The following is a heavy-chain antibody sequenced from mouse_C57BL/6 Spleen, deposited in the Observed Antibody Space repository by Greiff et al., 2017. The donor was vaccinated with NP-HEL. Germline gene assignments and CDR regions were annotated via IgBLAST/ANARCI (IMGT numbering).Heavy chain of an antibody. Sequence: VQLQQSGPELVKPGASVKISCKASGYTFTDYYMNWVKQSHGKSLEWIGDINPNNGGTSYNQKFKGKATLTVDKSSSTAYMELRSLTSEDSAVYYCAREGLLTWFAYWGQGTLVTVSA. D-gene: IGHD2-3*01. CDR1: GYTFTDYY. CDR2: INPNNGGT. J-gene: IGHJ3*01. V-gene: IGHV1-26*01. CDR3: AREGLLTWFAY.